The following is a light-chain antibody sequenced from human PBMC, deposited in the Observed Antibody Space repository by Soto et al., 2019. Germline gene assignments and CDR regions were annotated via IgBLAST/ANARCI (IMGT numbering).Light chain of an antibody. CDR2: DVS. CDR3: CSYAGDSYV. J-gene: IGLJ1*01. V-gene: IGLV2-23*02. Sequence: QSVLTQPASVSGSPGQSITISCTGTSSDVGNYNLVSWYQQHPGKAPKLMIYDVSKRPSGVSNRFSGSKSGNTASLTISGVQADDEADYYCCSYAGDSYVFGTGTKVTVL. CDR1: SSDVGNYNL.